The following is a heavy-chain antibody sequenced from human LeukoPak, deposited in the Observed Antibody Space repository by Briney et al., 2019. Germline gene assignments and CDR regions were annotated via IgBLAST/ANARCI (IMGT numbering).Heavy chain of an antibody. Sequence: PSETLSLTCTVSGGSIRSSNYFWGWIRQPPGKGLEWIGSIYHSGSTYYNPSLKSRVTISVDTSKNQFSLKLSSVTAADTAVYYCARQTDYDFWSGSTLNWFDPWGQGTLVTVSS. CDR3: ARQTDYDFWSGSTLNWFDP. V-gene: IGHV4-39*01. CDR1: GGSIRSSNYF. J-gene: IGHJ5*02. D-gene: IGHD3-3*01. CDR2: IYHSGST.